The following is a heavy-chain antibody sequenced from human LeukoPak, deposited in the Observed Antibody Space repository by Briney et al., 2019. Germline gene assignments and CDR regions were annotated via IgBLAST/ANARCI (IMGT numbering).Heavy chain of an antibody. V-gene: IGHV3-33*06. D-gene: IGHD5-18*01. CDR3: AKRGTTMEKEGFDY. CDR2: IWYDGSNK. J-gene: IGHJ4*02. Sequence: PGGSLRLSCAASGFTFSSYGMHWVRQAPGKGLEWVAVIWYDGSNKYYADSVKGRFTISRDNSKKTLYLQMNSLRAEDTAVYYCAKRGTTMEKEGFDYWGQGTLVTVSS. CDR1: GFTFSSYG.